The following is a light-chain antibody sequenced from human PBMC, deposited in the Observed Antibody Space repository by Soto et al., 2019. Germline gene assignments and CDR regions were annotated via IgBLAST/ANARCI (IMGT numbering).Light chain of an antibody. V-gene: IGKV3-15*01. CDR2: GAS. Sequence: EIAMTQSPATLSVSPGERATLSCRASQSVSSNLAWYQQKPGQAPRLLIYGASTRATGIPARFRGSGSGTDFTLTISSLQSEDCAVYYCQQYNSWPPYTFGQGTKLEIK. CDR1: QSVSSN. CDR3: QQYNSWPPYT. J-gene: IGKJ2*01.